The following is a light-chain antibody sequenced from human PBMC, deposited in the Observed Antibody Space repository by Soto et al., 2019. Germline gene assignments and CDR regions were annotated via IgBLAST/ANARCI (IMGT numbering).Light chain of an antibody. J-gene: IGKJ1*01. CDR3: QQYGSSRWT. CDR1: QSINSN. Sequence: VMTQSPATLSVSPGERATLSCTASQSINSNLAWYQQRPGQAPRLLIYGASTRATGIPARFSGSGSGTEFTLTISRLEPEDFAVYYCQQYGSSRWTFGQGTKVDIK. V-gene: IGKV3-15*01. CDR2: GAS.